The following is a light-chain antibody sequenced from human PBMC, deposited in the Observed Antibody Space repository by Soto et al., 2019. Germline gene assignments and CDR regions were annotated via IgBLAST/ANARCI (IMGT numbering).Light chain of an antibody. CDR1: QNIMTF. J-gene: IGKJ1*01. CDR2: GES. Sequence: EVVLTQSPAPLYLSPGERATLSCRALQNIMTFLDWYQQKPGQAPRLLIYGESNRATGIPARFSGSGSGTDFTLTISSLESEDFAVYYCQQHSHWPPWTFGQGTRVEI. CDR3: QQHSHWPPWT. V-gene: IGKV3-11*01.